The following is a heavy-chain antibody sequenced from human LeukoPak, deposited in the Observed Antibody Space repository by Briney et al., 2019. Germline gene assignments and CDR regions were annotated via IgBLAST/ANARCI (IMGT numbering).Heavy chain of an antibody. J-gene: IGHJ6*02. CDR2: IYYSGST. D-gene: IGHD3-10*01. CDR3: ARTSRHFYGSGSNLTPWPADMDV. CDR1: GGSISTYY. V-gene: IGHV4-59*01. Sequence: SETLSLTCAVSGGSISTYYWTWIRQPPGKGLEWIGYIYYSGSTHYNPSLNSRVTISMDTSKNHFSLKLSSVTAADTAIYYCARTSRHFYGSGSNLTPWPADMDVWGQGTKVTVSS.